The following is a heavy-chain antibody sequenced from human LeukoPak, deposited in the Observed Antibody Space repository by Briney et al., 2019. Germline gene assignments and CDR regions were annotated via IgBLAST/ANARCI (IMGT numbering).Heavy chain of an antibody. Sequence: SETLSLTCTVSGGSISSYYWSWIRQPPGKGLEWIGYIYYSGSTNYNPSLKSRVTISVDTSKNQFSLKLSSVTAADTAVYYCARSHLAAAGLNFDYWGQGTLVTVSS. J-gene: IGHJ4*02. V-gene: IGHV4-59*01. CDR2: IYYSGST. CDR3: ARSHLAAAGLNFDY. CDR1: GGSISSYY. D-gene: IGHD6-13*01.